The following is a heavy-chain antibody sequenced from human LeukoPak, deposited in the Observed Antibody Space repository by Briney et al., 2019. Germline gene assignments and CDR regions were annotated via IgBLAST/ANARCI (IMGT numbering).Heavy chain of an antibody. V-gene: IGHV3-21*01. CDR3: ARDRGYSSGWYPFYFDY. Sequence: GGSLRLSCAASGFTFSSYAMSWVRQAPGKGLEWVSSISSSSSYIYYADSVKGRFTISRDNAKNSLYLQMNSLRAEDTAVYYCARDRGYSSGWYPFYFDYWGQGTLVTVSS. J-gene: IGHJ4*02. CDR2: ISSSSSYI. CDR1: GFTFSSYA. D-gene: IGHD6-19*01.